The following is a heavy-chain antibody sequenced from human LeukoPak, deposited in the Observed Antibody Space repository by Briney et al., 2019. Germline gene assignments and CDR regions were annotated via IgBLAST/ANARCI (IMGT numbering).Heavy chain of an antibody. Sequence: GRSLRLSCAASGFTFDDYAMHWVRQAPGKGLEWVSGISWNSGSIGYADSVKGRFTISRDNAKNSLYLQMNSLRAEVTALYYCAKCDNYDILTGHFEYWGQGTLVTVSS. CDR2: ISWNSGSI. CDR1: GFTFDDYA. J-gene: IGHJ4*02. V-gene: IGHV3-9*01. CDR3: AKCDNYDILTGHFEY. D-gene: IGHD3-9*01.